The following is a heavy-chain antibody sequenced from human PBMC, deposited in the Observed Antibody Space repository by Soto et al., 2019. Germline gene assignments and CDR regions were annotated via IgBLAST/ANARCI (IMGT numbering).Heavy chain of an antibody. CDR3: AKGDCSGGSCYSGIDY. V-gene: IGHV3-23*01. D-gene: IGHD2-15*01. CDR2: ISGSGGST. Sequence: GGSLRLSCAASGFTFSSYAMSWGRPAPGKGLEWASAISGSGGSTYYADSVKGRFTISRDNSKNTLYLQMNSLRAEDTAVYYCAKGDCSGGSCYSGIDYWGQGTLVTVSS. J-gene: IGHJ4*02. CDR1: GFTFSSYA.